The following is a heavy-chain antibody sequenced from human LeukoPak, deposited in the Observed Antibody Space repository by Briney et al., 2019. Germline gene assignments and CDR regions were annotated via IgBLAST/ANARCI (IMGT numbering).Heavy chain of an antibody. CDR2: IYTSGST. Sequence: SETLSLTCTVSGDSISSYYWSWIRQPAGKGLEWIGRIYTSGSTNYNPSLKSRVTMSVDTSKNQFSLKLSSVTAADMAVYYCARDAPSGRIYYYGMDVWGQGTTVTVSS. CDR3: ARDAPSGRIYYYGMDV. J-gene: IGHJ6*02. V-gene: IGHV4-4*07. CDR1: GDSISSYY. D-gene: IGHD6-19*01.